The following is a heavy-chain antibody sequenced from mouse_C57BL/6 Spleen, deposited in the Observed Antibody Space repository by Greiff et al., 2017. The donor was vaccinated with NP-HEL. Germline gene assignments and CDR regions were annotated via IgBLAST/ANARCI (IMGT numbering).Heavy chain of an antibody. D-gene: IGHD4-1*01. CDR2: INYDGSST. CDR3: AREGANWDGVYWYFDV. J-gene: IGHJ1*03. V-gene: IGHV5-16*01. Sequence: EVMLVESEGGLVQPGRSMKLSCTASGFTFSDYYMAWVRQVPEKGLEWVANINYDGSSTYYLDSLKSRFIISRDNAKNILYLQMSSLKSEDTATYYCAREGANWDGVYWYFDVWGTGTTVTVSS. CDR1: GFTFSDYY.